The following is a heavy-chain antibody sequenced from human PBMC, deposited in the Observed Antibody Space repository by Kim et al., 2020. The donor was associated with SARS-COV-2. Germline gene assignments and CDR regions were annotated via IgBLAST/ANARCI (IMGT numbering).Heavy chain of an antibody. V-gene: IGHV4-39*07. J-gene: IGHJ4*02. CDR1: GGSISSSSYY. CDR3: ARDLRGYFDWLPYFDY. Sequence: SETLSLTCTVSGGSISSSSYYWGWIRQPPGKGLEWIGSIYYSGSTYYNPSLKSRVTISVDTSKNQFSLKLSSVTAADTAVYYCARDLRGYFDWLPYFDYWGKGTLVTVSS. CDR2: IYYSGST. D-gene: IGHD3-9*01.